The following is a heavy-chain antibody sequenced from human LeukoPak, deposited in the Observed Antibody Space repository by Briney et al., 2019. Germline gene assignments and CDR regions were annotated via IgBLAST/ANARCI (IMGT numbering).Heavy chain of an antibody. CDR2: INWNGGST. CDR3: ARAREWELLCAFDI. D-gene: IGHD1-26*01. J-gene: IGHJ3*02. V-gene: IGHV3-20*04. Sequence: GGSLRLSCAASGFTFDDYGMSWVRQAPGKGLEWVSGINWNGGSTGYADSVKGRFTISRDNAKNSLYLQMNSLRAEDTALYYCARAREWELLCAFDIWGQGTMVTVSS. CDR1: GFTFDDYG.